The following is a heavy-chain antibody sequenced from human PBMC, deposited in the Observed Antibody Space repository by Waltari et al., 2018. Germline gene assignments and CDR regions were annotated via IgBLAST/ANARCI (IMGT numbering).Heavy chain of an antibody. Sequence: QVQRVQSGAEVKKPGSSVKVSCKASGGTFSSDAISWVRQAPGQGREWMGGVIPILGIANYAQKFQGRVTITADKSTSTAYMELSSLRSEDTAVYYCASGIEYSGYDEAFDIWGQGTMVTVSS. CDR1: GGTFSSDA. CDR3: ASGIEYSGYDEAFDI. V-gene: IGHV1-69*10. D-gene: IGHD5-12*01. J-gene: IGHJ3*02. CDR2: VIPILGIA.